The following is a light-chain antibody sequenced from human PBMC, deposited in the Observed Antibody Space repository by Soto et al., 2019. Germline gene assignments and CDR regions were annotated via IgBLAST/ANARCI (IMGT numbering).Light chain of an antibody. CDR1: SGSVSSSNY. J-gene: IGLJ2*01. CDR3: VLYMLTGIV. V-gene: IGLV8-61*01. Sequence: QAVVTQEPSFSVSPGGTVTLTCGLSSGSVSSSNYPSWYQQTPGQAPRTLIYGTNTRSSGVPDRFSGSILGNKAALTITGAQADDESDYYCVLYMLTGIVFGGGTKVTVL. CDR2: GTN.